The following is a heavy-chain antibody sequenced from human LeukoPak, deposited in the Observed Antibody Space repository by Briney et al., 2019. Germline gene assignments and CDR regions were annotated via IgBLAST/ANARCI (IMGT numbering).Heavy chain of an antibody. CDR3: AKDDAWLRFGE. D-gene: IGHD3-10*01. CDR2: ISPSGDIT. V-gene: IGHV3-23*01. CDR1: GFSFSNNE. J-gene: IGHJ4*02. Sequence: PGGSLRLSCEASGFSFSNNEMNWVRQAPGKGLEWVSGISPSGDITYYADSVKGRFTISRDNSKNTLYLEVISLTAEDTAVYYCAKDDAWLRFGEWSQGTLVTVSS.